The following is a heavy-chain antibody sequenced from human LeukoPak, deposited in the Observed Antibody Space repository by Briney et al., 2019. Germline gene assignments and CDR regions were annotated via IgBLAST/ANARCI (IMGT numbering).Heavy chain of an antibody. CDR1: GGSISSYY. CDR2: IYSSGTT. CDR3: ARVTGYMIEDYFDY. J-gene: IGHJ4*02. Sequence: SETLSLTCTVSGGSISSYYWNWIRQPPGKGLEWIGYIYSSGTTNYNPSLRSRVSMSVDTSKNQFSLRLSSVTAADTAVYYCARVTGYMIEDYFDYWGQGTLVTVSS. D-gene: IGHD3-22*01. V-gene: IGHV4-59*01.